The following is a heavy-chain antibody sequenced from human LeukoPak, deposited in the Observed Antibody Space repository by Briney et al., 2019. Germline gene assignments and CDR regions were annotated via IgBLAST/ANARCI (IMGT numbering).Heavy chain of an antibody. Sequence: GESLKISCKGSGYSFTSYWIGWVRQMPGKGLEWMGIIYPGDSDTRYSPSFQGQVTISADKSISTAYLQWSSLKALDTAMYYCASAVGQWLGAYYFDYWGQGTLVTVSS. D-gene: IGHD6-19*01. CDR1: GYSFTSYW. CDR2: IYPGDSDT. CDR3: ASAVGQWLGAYYFDY. V-gene: IGHV5-51*01. J-gene: IGHJ4*02.